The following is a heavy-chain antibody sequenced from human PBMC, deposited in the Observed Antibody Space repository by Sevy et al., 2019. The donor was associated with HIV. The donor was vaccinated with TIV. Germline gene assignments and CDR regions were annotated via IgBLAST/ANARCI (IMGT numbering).Heavy chain of an antibody. CDR2: IRSKAYGGTT. CDR1: GFTFGDYA. Sequence: GGSLRLSCTASGFTFGDYAMSWFRQAPGKGLEWVGFIRSKAYGGTTEYAASVKGRFTISRDDSKSIAYLQMNSLKTEDTAVYYCTRDPSVGYYYGSGSYYIFDYWGQGTLVTVSS. J-gene: IGHJ4*02. V-gene: IGHV3-49*03. D-gene: IGHD3-10*01. CDR3: TRDPSVGYYYGSGSYYIFDY.